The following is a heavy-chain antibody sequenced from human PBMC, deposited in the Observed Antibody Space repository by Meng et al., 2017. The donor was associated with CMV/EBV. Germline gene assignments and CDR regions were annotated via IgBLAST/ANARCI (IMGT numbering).Heavy chain of an antibody. V-gene: IGHV1-69*02. Sequence: SVKVSCKASGGTFSSYTISWVRQAPGQGLEWMGRIIPILGIANYAQKFQGRVTITADKSTSTAHMELSSLRSEDTAVYYCARLLTIAAAGRNAFDIWGQGTMVTV. J-gene: IGHJ3*02. CDR1: GGTFSSYT. D-gene: IGHD6-13*01. CDR2: IIPILGIA. CDR3: ARLLTIAAAGRNAFDI.